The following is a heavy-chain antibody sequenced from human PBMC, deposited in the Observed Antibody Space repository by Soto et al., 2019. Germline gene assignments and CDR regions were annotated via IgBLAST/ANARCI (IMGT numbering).Heavy chain of an antibody. Sequence: PGGSLRLSCAASEFTFNVYWVHWVRQAPGKGLEWVAVISYDGSNKNCADSVKGRFTISRDNSKNTLYLQMNSLRAEDTAVYYCARGLYDSSGHYYTEDYWGQGTQVTVSS. CDR1: EFTFNVYW. D-gene: IGHD3-22*01. J-gene: IGHJ4*02. V-gene: IGHV3-30*03. CDR3: ARGLYDSSGHYYTEDY. CDR2: ISYDGSNK.